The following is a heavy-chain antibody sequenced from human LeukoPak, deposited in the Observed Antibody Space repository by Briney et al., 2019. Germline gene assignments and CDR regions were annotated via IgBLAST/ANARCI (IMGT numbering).Heavy chain of an antibody. Sequence: GAPVNVSCKASGYTFTGYYMHWVRQAPGQGLEWMGWINPNSGGTNYAQKFQGRVTMTRDTSISTAYMELSRLRYDDTAVYYCARDGTGNWFDPWGQGTLVTVSS. J-gene: IGHJ5*02. D-gene: IGHD7-27*01. CDR1: GYTFTGYY. V-gene: IGHV1-2*02. CDR3: ARDGTGNWFDP. CDR2: INPNSGGT.